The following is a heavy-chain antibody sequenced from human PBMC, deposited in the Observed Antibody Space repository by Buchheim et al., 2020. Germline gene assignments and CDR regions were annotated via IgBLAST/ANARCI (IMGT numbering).Heavy chain of an antibody. D-gene: IGHD6-6*01. CDR2: INSDGSST. V-gene: IGHV3-74*01. J-gene: IGHJ4*02. CDR1: GFTFSSYW. CDR3: ARELARVIAARPAGYDY. Sequence: EVQLVESGGGFVQPGGSLRLSCAASGFTFSSYWMHWVRQAPGKGLVWVSRINSDGSSTSYADSVKGRFTISRDNATNTLNLQMNSLRAEDTAVYYCARELARVIAARPAGYDYWGQGTL.